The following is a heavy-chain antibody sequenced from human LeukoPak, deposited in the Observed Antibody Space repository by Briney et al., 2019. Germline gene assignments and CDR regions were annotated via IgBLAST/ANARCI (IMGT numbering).Heavy chain of an antibody. CDR3: ARGGSYLSAFDI. Sequence: GGTRRLSCAASGFSFSSFGMSWVCQAPGKGVEWVSRISGSDGSTDYADSVKGRFTISRDNSKNTLYLQMNSLRAEDTAVYYCARGGSYLSAFDIWGQGTMVTVSS. V-gene: IGHV3-23*01. D-gene: IGHD1-26*01. CDR2: ISGSDGST. CDR1: GFSFSSFG. J-gene: IGHJ3*02.